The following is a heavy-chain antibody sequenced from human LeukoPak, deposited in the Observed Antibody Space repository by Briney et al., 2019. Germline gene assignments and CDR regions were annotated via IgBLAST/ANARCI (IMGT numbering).Heavy chain of an antibody. Sequence: PGGSLRLSCAASGFIFTNYYMSWVRQAPGKGLEWVANIKQDESEKYYVDSVKGRFTISRDNAKNSLYLQMNSLRAEDTAVYYCARKNGMDVWGQGTTVTVSS. CDR3: ARKNGMDV. V-gene: IGHV3-7*01. J-gene: IGHJ6*02. CDR1: GFIFTNYY. CDR2: IKQDESEK.